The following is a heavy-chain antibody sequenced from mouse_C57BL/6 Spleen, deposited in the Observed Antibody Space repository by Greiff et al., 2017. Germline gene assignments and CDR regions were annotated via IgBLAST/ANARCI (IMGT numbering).Heavy chain of an antibody. CDR1: GYTFTSYW. J-gene: IGHJ3*01. V-gene: IGHV1-55*01. D-gene: IGHD4-1*01. CDR3: ARGGTNWAWFAY. Sequence: QVQLQQPGAELVKPGASVKMSCKASGYTFTSYWITWVKQRPGQGLEWIGDIYPGSGSTNYNEKFKSKATLTVDTSSSTAYMQLSSLTSEDSAVXYCARGGTNWAWFAYWGQGTLVTVSA. CDR2: IYPGSGST.